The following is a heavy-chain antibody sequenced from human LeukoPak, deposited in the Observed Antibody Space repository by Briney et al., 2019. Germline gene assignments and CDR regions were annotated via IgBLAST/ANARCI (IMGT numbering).Heavy chain of an antibody. CDR2: ISSSGSTI. D-gene: IGHD3-22*01. CDR1: GFTFSDYY. J-gene: IGHJ4*02. V-gene: IGHV3-11*01. CDR3: ARDLVPYYYDSSGYSN. Sequence: PGGSLRLSCAASGFTFSDYYMSWIRQAPGKGLEWVSYISSSGSTIYYADFVKGRFTISRDNAKNSLYLQMNSLRAEDTAVYYCARDLVPYYYDSSGYSNWGQGTLVTVSS.